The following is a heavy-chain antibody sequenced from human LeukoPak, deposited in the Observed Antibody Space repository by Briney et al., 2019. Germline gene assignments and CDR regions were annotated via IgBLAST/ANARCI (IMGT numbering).Heavy chain of an antibody. CDR2: IIPIFGTA. J-gene: IGHJ6*03. CDR1: GGTFSSYV. Sequence: ASVKVSCKASGGTFSSYVISWVRQAPGQGLEWMGGIIPIFGTANYAQKFQGRVTITADESTSTAYMELSSLRSEDTAVYYCARSPSITMVRGVLYYYYYMDVWGKGTTVTISS. D-gene: IGHD3-10*01. CDR3: ARSPSITMVRGVLYYYYYMDV. V-gene: IGHV1-69*13.